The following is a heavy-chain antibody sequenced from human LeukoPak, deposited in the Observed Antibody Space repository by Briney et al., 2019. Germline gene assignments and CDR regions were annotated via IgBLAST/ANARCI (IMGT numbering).Heavy chain of an antibody. CDR2: MLYSGST. CDR3: ARSDIWGSYRFLDY. V-gene: IGHV4-59*08. D-gene: IGHD3-16*02. Sequence: SETLSLTCTVSGGSLSNSYWSWIRQSPGKGLEWIGYMLYSGSTNQNPSLRSRVTISVDTSKNQVSLKLSSVTAADTAVYYCARSDIWGSYRFLDYWGQGALVTVSS. CDR1: GGSLSNSY. J-gene: IGHJ4*02.